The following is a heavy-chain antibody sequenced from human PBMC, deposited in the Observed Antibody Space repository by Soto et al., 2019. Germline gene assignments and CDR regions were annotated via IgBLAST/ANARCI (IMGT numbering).Heavy chain of an antibody. Sequence: GASVKVSCKASGGTFSSYAISWVRQAPGQGLEWMGGIIPIFGTANYAQKFQGRVTITADESTSTAYMELSSLRSEDTAVYYCARDCDYYDSSGYYHQHNWFDPWGQGTLVTVSS. CDR1: GGTFSSYA. J-gene: IGHJ5*02. V-gene: IGHV1-69*13. CDR3: ARDCDYYDSSGYYHQHNWFDP. D-gene: IGHD3-22*01. CDR2: IIPIFGTA.